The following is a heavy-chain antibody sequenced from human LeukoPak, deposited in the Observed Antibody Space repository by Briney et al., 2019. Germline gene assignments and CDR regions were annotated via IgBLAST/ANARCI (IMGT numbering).Heavy chain of an antibody. CDR2: LYYGMTT. CDR3: ARLRVQELASSYYMDV. J-gene: IGHJ6*03. V-gene: IGHV4-39*01. D-gene: IGHD6-13*01. CDR1: GDSVTTTNSY. Sequence: SETLSLTCIVSGDSVTTTNSYWGWLPQAPGKGLDWIGTLYYGMTTYYKPSLTSRVTICLDTSLNRFSLLLTSVTAADTGMYYCARLRVQELASSYYMDVWGKGTTVTVSS.